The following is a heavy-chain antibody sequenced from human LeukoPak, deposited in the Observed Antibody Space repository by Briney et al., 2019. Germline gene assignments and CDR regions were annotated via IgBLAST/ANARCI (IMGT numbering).Heavy chain of an antibody. CDR2: INHSGST. Sequence: SETLSLTCAVYGGSFSGYYWSWIRQPPGKGLEWIGEINHSGSTNYNPSLKSRVTISVDTSKNQFSLKLSSVTAADTAVYYCARGGIVDVLVVAATRPNFDYWGQGTLVTVSS. J-gene: IGHJ4*02. V-gene: IGHV4-34*01. D-gene: IGHD2-15*01. CDR1: GGSFSGYY. CDR3: ARGGIVDVLVVAATRPNFDY.